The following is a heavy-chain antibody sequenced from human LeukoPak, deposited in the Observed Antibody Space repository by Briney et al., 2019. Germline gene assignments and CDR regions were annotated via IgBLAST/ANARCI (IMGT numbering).Heavy chain of an antibody. CDR2: IRSKAYGGTT. CDR1: GFTFGDYA. J-gene: IGHJ4*02. CDR3: TGGAMVRGMKGGHIDY. D-gene: IGHD3-10*01. Sequence: GGSLRLSCTASGFTFGDYAMSWFRQAPGKGLEWVGFIRSKAYGGTTEYAASVKGRFTISRDDSKSIAYLQTNSLKTEDTAVYYCTGGAMVRGMKGGHIDYWGQGTLVTVSS. V-gene: IGHV3-49*03.